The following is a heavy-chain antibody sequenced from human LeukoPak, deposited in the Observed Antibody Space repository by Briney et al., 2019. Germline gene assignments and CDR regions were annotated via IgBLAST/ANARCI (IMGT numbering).Heavy chain of an antibody. CDR1: CGSISSGAYY. D-gene: IGHD1-1*01. CDR2: IGYTGDT. CDR3: ARVAAATTNPRFDF. Sequence: PSETLSLTCTVSCGSISSGAYYWSWVRQLPEKGLDWIGYIGYTGDTYYNPSLRSRATISKDTSKTQFSLRLNSLTAADTAVYYCARVAAATTNPRFDFWGQGTLVTVSS. J-gene: IGHJ4*02. V-gene: IGHV4-31*03.